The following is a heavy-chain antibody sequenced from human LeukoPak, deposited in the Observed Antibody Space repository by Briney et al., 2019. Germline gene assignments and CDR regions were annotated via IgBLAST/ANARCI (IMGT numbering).Heavy chain of an antibody. CDR2: IPYDGSNK. D-gene: IGHD6-13*01. V-gene: IGHV3-30*04. CDR3: ARGHSSSWYEYFQH. CDR1: GFTFSTYA. J-gene: IGHJ1*01. Sequence: GGSLRLSCAASGFTFSTYAMHWVRQAPGKGLEWVAVIPYDGSNKYYADSVKGRFTISRENSKNRLYLQMNSLRAEDTAVYYCARGHSSSWYEYFQHWGQGTLVTVSS.